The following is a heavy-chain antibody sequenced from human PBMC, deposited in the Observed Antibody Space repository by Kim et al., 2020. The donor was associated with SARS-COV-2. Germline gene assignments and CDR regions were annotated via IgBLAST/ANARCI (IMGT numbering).Heavy chain of an antibody. D-gene: IGHD3-10*01. V-gene: IGHV3-15*01. J-gene: IGHJ4*02. Sequence: GGSLRLSCAASGFTFSNAWMSWVRQAPGKGLEWVGRIKSKTDGGTTDYAAPVKGRFTISRDDSKNTLYLQMNSLKTEDTAVYYCTTAQAMSARGVLDYWGQGTLVTVSS. CDR2: IKSKTDGGTT. CDR3: TTAQAMSARGVLDY. CDR1: GFTFSNAW.